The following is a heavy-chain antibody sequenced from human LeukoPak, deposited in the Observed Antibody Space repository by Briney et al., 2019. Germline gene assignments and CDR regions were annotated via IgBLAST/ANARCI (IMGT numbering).Heavy chain of an antibody. Sequence: GGSLRLSCAASGFTFSSYAVSWVRQAPGKGLEWVSAISGSGGSTYYADSVKGRFTISRDNSKNTLYLQMNSLRAEDTAVYYCAKTTYYYDSSGYYYPLSYFDYWGQGTLVTVSS. CDR1: GFTFSSYA. J-gene: IGHJ4*02. V-gene: IGHV3-23*01. CDR3: AKTTYYYDSSGYYYPLSYFDY. CDR2: ISGSGGST. D-gene: IGHD3-22*01.